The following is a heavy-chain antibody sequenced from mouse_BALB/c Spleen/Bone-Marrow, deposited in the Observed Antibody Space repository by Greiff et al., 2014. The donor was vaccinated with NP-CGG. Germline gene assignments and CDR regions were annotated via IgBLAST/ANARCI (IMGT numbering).Heavy chain of an antibody. D-gene: IGHD2-1*01. CDR3: TRRGYGNWGYYAMDY. V-gene: IGHV3-1*02. Sequence: EVQLQQSGPDLVKPSQSLSLACTVTGYSITSGYSWHWIRQFPGNKLEWMGYIHYSGSTNYNPSLKSRISNTRDTSKNQFFLQLNSVTTEDTATYYCTRRGYGNWGYYAMDYWGQGTSVTVSS. J-gene: IGHJ4*01. CDR1: GYSITSGYS. CDR2: IHYSGST.